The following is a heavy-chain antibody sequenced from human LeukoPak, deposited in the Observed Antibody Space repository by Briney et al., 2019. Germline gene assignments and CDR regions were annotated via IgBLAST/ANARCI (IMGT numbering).Heavy chain of an antibody. D-gene: IGHD3-3*01. CDR2: ISAYNGNT. V-gene: IGHV1-18*01. CDR1: GYTFTSYG. J-gene: IGHJ3*02. CDR3: ARNFDPTIPHAFDI. Sequence: ASVKVSCKASGYTFTSYGISWVRQAPGQGLEWMGWISAYNGNTNYAQKFQGRVTMTRDTSTSTVYMELSSLRSEDTAVYYCARNFDPTIPHAFDIWGQGTMVTVSS.